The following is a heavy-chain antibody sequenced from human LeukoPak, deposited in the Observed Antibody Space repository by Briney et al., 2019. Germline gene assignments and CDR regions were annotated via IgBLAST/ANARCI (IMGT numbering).Heavy chain of an antibody. CDR2: ISYDGSNK. V-gene: IGHV3-30*18. D-gene: IGHD3-10*01. J-gene: IGHJ4*02. Sequence: PGRSLRLSCAASGFTFSSYGMHWVRQAPGKGLEWVAVISYDGSNKYYADSVKGRFTISRDNSKSTLYLQMNSLRAEDTAVYYCAKDLPPYYVSGSLPDHWGQGTLVIVSS. CDR1: GFTFSSYG. CDR3: AKDLPPYYVSGSLPDH.